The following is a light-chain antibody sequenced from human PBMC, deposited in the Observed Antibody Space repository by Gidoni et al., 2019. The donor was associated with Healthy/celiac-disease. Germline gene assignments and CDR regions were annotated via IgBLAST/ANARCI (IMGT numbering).Light chain of an antibody. J-gene: IGKJ4*01. V-gene: IGKV1-5*03. CDR3: QQYNSYPLT. Sequence: DIQMPQSPSTLSASVGDRVTITCRASQSISSWLAWYQQKPGKAPKLLIYKASSLESGIPSRFSGSGSGTEFTLTISSLQPDDFATYYCQQYNSYPLTFGGGTKVEIK. CDR1: QSISSW. CDR2: KAS.